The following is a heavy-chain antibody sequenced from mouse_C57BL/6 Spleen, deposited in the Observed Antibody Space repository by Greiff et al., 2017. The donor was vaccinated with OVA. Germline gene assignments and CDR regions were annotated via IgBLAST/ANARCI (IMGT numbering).Heavy chain of an antibody. Sequence: EVQLQESGPGLVKPSQSLSLTCSVTGYSITSGYYWNWIRQFPGNKLEWMGYISYDGSNNYNPSLKNRISITRDTSKNQFFLKLNSVTTEDTATYYCAREMGSYGNLYYAMDYWGQGTSVTVSS. V-gene: IGHV3-6*01. J-gene: IGHJ4*01. CDR1: GYSITSGYY. CDR3: AREMGSYGNLYYAMDY. D-gene: IGHD2-10*02. CDR2: ISYDGSN.